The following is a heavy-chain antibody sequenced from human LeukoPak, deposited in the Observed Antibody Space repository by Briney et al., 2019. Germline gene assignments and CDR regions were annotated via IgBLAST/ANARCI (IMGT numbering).Heavy chain of an antibody. V-gene: IGHV4-59*01. Sequence: SETLSLTCTVSGGSISSYYWSWIRQPPGKGLEWIGYIYYSGSTNYNPSLKSRVTISVDTSKNQFSLKLSSVTAADTAVYYCARDRYGSGPSGWFDPWGQGTLVTVSS. CDR3: ARDRYGSGPSGWFDP. D-gene: IGHD3-10*01. CDR2: IYYSGST. CDR1: GGSISSYY. J-gene: IGHJ5*02.